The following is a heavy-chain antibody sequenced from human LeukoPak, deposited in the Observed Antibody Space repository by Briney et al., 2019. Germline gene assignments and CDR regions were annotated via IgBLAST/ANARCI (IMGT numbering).Heavy chain of an antibody. CDR2: IYYSGST. CDR1: GGSISISSHY. D-gene: IGHD1-14*01. J-gene: IGHJ6*03. V-gene: IGHV4-39*02. Sequence: SETLSLTCTVSGGSISISSHYWVWIRQPPGKGLEWIGSIYYSGSTYYNPSLKSRVTISVDMSKNQFSLKLTSVTAADTAVYYCAREIRPGNYYYYMDVWGKGTTVTISS. CDR3: AREIRPGNYYYYMDV.